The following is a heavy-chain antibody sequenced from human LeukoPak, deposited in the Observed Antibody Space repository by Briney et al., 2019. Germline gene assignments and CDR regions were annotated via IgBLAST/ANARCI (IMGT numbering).Heavy chain of an antibody. J-gene: IGHJ4*02. CDR3: ARAGYYYDSSGYYYVGVDY. CDR1: GYTFTGYY. CDR2: INPNSGGT. V-gene: IGHV1-2*06. D-gene: IGHD3-22*01. Sequence: ASVKVSCKASGYTFTGYYMHWVRQAPGQGLEWMGRINPNSGGTNYAQKFQGRVTMTRGTSISTAYMELSRLRSDDTAVYYCARAGYYYDSSGYYYVGVDYWGQGTLVTVSS.